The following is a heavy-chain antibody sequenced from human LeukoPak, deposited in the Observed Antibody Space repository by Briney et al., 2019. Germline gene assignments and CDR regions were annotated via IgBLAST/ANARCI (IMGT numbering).Heavy chain of an antibody. CDR2: IYHSGST. CDR3: ARDHMQLLMYYFDY. Sequence: SGTLSLTCAVSGGSISSSNWWSWVRPPPGKGLEWIGEIYHSGSTNYNPSLKSRVSISVDTSKDQFSLKLSSVTAADTAVYYCARDHMQLLMYYFDYWGQGTLVTVSS. CDR1: GGSISSSNW. V-gene: IGHV4-4*02. D-gene: IGHD6-6*01. J-gene: IGHJ4*02.